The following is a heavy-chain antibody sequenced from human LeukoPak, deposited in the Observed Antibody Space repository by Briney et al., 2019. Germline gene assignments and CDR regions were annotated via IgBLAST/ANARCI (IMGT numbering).Heavy chain of an antibody. Sequence: EASVKVSCKASGYTFTTYDINWVRQAPGQGLEWMGYINTNSGNTGYSRKLQGRVAITRTTSITTAYMELRSLRYEDTAVYYCARRSGSGRHPFHIRGQGTLVTVSS. V-gene: IGHV1-8*03. CDR1: GYTFTTYD. J-gene: IGHJ3*02. D-gene: IGHD3-10*01. CDR2: INTNSGNT. CDR3: ARRSGSGRHPFHI.